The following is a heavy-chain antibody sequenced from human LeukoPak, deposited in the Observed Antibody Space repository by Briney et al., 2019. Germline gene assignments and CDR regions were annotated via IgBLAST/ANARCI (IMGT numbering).Heavy chain of an antibody. J-gene: IGHJ4*02. CDR3: AKVECSSTTCYAATGFDC. CDR1: GFTFSSYD. D-gene: IGHD2-2*01. CDR2: ISSSGGGT. V-gene: IGHV3-23*01. Sequence: PGGSLRLSCAASGFTFSSYDVTWVRQAPGKGLEWVSAISSSGGGTYYADSVKGRFTISRDNSKNTLYLQMNSLRAEDTAVYFCAKVECSSTTCYAATGFDCRGQGTLVTVSS.